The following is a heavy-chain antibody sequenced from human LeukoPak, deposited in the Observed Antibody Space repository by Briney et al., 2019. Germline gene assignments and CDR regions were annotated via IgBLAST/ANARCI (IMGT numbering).Heavy chain of an antibody. CDR3: AREAKVGGALQY. Sequence: GGSLRLSCAASGFTFSNYWMHWVRQAPGKGLVWVSRLNLDGSFTRYADSVQGRFTISRDTAKNTLFLQMNSLRAEDTAVYYCAREAKVGGALQYWGQGILVTVSS. CDR1: GFTFSNYW. J-gene: IGHJ4*02. D-gene: IGHD1-26*01. V-gene: IGHV3-74*01. CDR2: LNLDGSFT.